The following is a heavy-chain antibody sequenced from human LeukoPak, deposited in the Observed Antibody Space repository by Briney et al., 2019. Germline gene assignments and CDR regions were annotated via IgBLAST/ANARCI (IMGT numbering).Heavy chain of an antibody. V-gene: IGHV3-30*18. J-gene: IGHJ6*02. CDR1: GFTFSRYG. CDR3: AKDNRDGYQFYYYYGMDV. D-gene: IGHD5-24*01. CDR2: ISYDGSNK. Sequence: GGSLRLSCAASGFTFSRYGMHWVRQAPGKGLEWVAVISYDGSNKYYADSVKGRFTISRDNSKNTLYLQMNSLRAEDTAVYYCAKDNRDGYQFYYYYGMDVWGQGTTVTVSS.